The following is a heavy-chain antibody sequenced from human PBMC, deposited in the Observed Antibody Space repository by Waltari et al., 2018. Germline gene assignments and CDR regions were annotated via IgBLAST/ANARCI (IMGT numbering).Heavy chain of an antibody. Sequence: EVQLVETGGGLIQPGGSLRLSCAASGFTVSSNYMSWVRQAPGKGLEWVSVIDSGGSTYYADSVKGRFTISRDNSKNTLYLQMNSLRAEDTAVYYCAREAGLVPHFDYWGQGTLVTVSS. V-gene: IGHV3-53*02. J-gene: IGHJ4*02. CDR2: IDSGGST. D-gene: IGHD6-6*01. CDR1: GFTVSSNY. CDR3: AREAGLVPHFDY.